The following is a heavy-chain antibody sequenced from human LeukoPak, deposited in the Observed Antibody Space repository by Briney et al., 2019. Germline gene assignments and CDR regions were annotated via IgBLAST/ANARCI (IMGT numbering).Heavy chain of an antibody. J-gene: IGHJ4*02. CDR1: GFTFSGYA. Sequence: GGSLRLSCAASGFTFSGYAMTWVRQAPGKGLEWVSSITGSGDYTYYIDSVKGRFTISRDNSKNILYLQMNSLRGEDTALNYCAKDGLYYDGSAHVYYFDYWGQGTLVAVSS. CDR3: AKDGLYYDGSAHVYYFDY. D-gene: IGHD3-22*01. CDR2: ITGSGDYT. V-gene: IGHV3-23*01.